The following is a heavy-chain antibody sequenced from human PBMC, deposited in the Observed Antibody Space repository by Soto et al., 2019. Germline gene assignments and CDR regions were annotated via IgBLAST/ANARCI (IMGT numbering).Heavy chain of an antibody. CDR3: AKDPMYYDSSGYYQYFDY. Sequence: GGSLRLSCAASGFTFSSYGMHWVRQAPGKGLEWVAVISYDGSNKYYADSVKGRFTISRDNSKNTLYLQMNSLRAEDTAVYYCAKDPMYYDSSGYYQYFDYWGQGTLVTVSS. V-gene: IGHV3-30*18. CDR1: GFTFSSYG. D-gene: IGHD3-22*01. CDR2: ISYDGSNK. J-gene: IGHJ4*02.